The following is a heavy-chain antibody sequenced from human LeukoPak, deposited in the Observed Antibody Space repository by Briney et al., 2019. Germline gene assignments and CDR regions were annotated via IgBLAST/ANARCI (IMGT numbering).Heavy chain of an antibody. J-gene: IGHJ4*02. V-gene: IGHV1-69*13. CDR3: ARGWLAETTVVTPYNY. D-gene: IGHD4-23*01. CDR1: GGTFSSYA. Sequence: SVKVSCKASGGTFSSYAISWVRQAPGQGLEWMGGITPIFGTANYAQKFQGRVTITAVESMSAAYMELSSLRSEDTAVYYCARGWLAETTVVTPYNYWGQGTLVTVSS. CDR2: ITPIFGTA.